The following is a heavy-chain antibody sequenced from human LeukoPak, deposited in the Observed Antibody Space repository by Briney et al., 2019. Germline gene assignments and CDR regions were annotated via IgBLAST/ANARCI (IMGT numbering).Heavy chain of an antibody. CDR3: ARMGSGRWQPAFDY. V-gene: IGHV4-59*12. Sequence: SETLSLTCTVSGGSISSYYWSWIRQPPGKGLEWIGYIHYSGSTHYNPSLKSRVTISVDTSKNQFSLKLSSVTAADTAVYYCARMGSGRWQPAFDYWGQGTLVTVSS. CDR1: GGSISSYY. D-gene: IGHD3-10*01. J-gene: IGHJ4*02. CDR2: IHYSGST.